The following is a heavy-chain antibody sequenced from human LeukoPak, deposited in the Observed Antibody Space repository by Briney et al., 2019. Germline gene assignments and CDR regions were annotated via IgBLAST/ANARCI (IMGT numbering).Heavy chain of an antibody. D-gene: IGHD6-19*01. CDR1: GASLSRPYW. CDR2: ISHSGTT. J-gene: IGHJ4*02. CDR3: ARDGGSDLYYFDN. V-gene: IGHV4-4*02. Sequence: SETLSLTCGVSGASLSRPYWWNWVRQPPGKGLEWIAEISHSGTTHYNPSLKSRVIISLDKSKNQVFLKLNSVTAADTAVYYCARDGGSDLYYFDNWGQGTLVTVSS.